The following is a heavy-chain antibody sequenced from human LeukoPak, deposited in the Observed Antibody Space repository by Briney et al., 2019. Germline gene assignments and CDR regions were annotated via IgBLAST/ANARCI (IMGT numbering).Heavy chain of an antibody. V-gene: IGHV3-30-3*01. D-gene: IGHD6-13*01. J-gene: IGHJ6*02. CDR1: GFTFSSYA. Sequence: PGGSLRLSCAASGFTFSSYAVHWVRQAPGKGLEWVAVISYDGSNKYYADSVKGRFTISRDNSKNTLYLQMNSLRAEDTAVYYCARESPKLVRYYYYGMDVWGQGTTVTVS. CDR3: ARESPKLVRYYYYGMDV. CDR2: ISYDGSNK.